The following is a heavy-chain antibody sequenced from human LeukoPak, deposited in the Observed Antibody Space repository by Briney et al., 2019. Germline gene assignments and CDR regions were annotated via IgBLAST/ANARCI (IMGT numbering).Heavy chain of an antibody. CDR3: ARRRVVTASFDY. D-gene: IGHD2-21*02. CDR1: GGSFSGYY. V-gene: IGHV4-34*01. J-gene: IGHJ4*02. Sequence: SETLSLTCAVYGGSFSGYYWSWIRQPPGKGLEWIGEINHSGSTNHNPSLKSRVTISVDTSKNQFSLKLSSVTAADTAVYYCARRRVVTASFDYWGQGTLVTVSS. CDR2: INHSGST.